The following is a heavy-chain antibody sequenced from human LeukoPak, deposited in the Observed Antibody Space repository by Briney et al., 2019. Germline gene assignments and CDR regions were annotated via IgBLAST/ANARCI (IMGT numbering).Heavy chain of an antibody. J-gene: IGHJ4*02. CDR2: IIPIFGTA. Sequence: SVKVSCKASGGTFSSYAISWVRQAPGQGLEWMGRIIPIFGTANYAQKFQGRVTITADKSTSAAYMELSSLRSEDTAVYYCARNLGYDGNPYFDYWGQGTLVTVSS. CDR3: ARNLGYDGNPYFDY. CDR1: GGTFSSYA. D-gene: IGHD4-23*01. V-gene: IGHV1-69*06.